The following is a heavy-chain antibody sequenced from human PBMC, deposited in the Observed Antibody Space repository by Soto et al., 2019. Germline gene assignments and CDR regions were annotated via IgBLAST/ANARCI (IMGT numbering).Heavy chain of an antibody. CDR1: GGSMSRGDYY. D-gene: IGHD6-13*01. V-gene: IGHV4-30-4*01. CDR2: IYHTGST. J-gene: IGHJ6*02. Sequence: SETLSLTCTVSGGSMSRGDYYWSWIRQPPGKGLEWIGFIYHTGSTYYSPSLKNRVAISVDTSKNQLSLKLSSVTAADTAVYYCARRVIAAAGTSDYGMDVWGQGTTVTVSS. CDR3: ARRVIAAAGTSDYGMDV.